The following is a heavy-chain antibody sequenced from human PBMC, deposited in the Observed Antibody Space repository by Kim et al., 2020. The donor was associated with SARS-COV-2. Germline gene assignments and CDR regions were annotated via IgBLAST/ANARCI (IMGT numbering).Heavy chain of an antibody. V-gene: IGHV3-48*02. D-gene: IGHD3-10*01. CDR1: GFTFSSYS. Sequence: GGSLRLSCAASGFTFSSYSMNWVRQAPGKGLEWVSYISSSSSTIYYADSVKGRFTISRDNAKNSLYLQMNSLRDEDTAVYYCARDPENYYGSGSYLGDYWGQGTLVTVSS. CDR3: ARDPENYYGSGSYLGDY. J-gene: IGHJ4*02. CDR2: ISSSSSTI.